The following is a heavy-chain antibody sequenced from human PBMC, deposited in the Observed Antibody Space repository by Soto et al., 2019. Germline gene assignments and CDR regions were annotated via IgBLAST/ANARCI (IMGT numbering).Heavy chain of an antibody. CDR1: GFTFSSYS. J-gene: IGHJ2*01. CDR3: ASGPDYDYIWGSHVLYFDL. CDR2: ISSSSSYI. D-gene: IGHD3-16*01. Sequence: PGGSLRLSCAASGFTFSSYSMNWVRQAPGKGLEWVSSISSSSSYIYYADSVKGRFTISRDNAKNSLYLQMNSLRAEDTAVYYCASGPDYDYIWGSHVLYFDLWGRGTLVTVSS. V-gene: IGHV3-21*01.